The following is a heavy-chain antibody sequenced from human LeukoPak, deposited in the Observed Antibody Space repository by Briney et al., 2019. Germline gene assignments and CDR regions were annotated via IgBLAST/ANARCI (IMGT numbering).Heavy chain of an antibody. J-gene: IGHJ4*02. Sequence: PGGSLILSCAASGFTVSSNYMSWVRQAPGKGLEWVSSISSSSSYIYYADSVKGRFTISRDNAKNSLYLQMNSLRAEDTAVYYCAREVAAPYFDYWGQGTLVTVSS. CDR2: ISSSSSYI. CDR3: AREVAAPYFDY. V-gene: IGHV3-21*01. D-gene: IGHD6-19*01. CDR1: GFTVSSNY.